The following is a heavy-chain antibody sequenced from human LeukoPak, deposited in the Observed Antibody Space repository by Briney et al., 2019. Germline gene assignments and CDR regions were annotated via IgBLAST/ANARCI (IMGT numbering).Heavy chain of an antibody. J-gene: IGHJ3*02. CDR3: ARVARNHDAFDI. V-gene: IGHV3-7*01. Sequence: GGSLRLSCAASGFTFSSYWMSWVRQAPGKGLEWVANIKQDGSEKYYADSVKGRFTISRDNAKNSLYLQMNSLRDEDTAVYYCARVARNHDAFDIWGQGTMVTVSS. CDR1: GFTFSSYW. D-gene: IGHD1-14*01. CDR2: IKQDGSEK.